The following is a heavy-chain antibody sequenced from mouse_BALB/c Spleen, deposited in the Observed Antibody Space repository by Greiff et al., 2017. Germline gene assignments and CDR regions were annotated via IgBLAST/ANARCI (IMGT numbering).Heavy chain of an antibody. Sequence: DVKLVESGPGLVKPSQSLSLTCSVTGYSITSGYYWNWIRQFPGNKLEWMGYISYDGSNNYNPSLKNRISITRDTSKNQFFLKLNSVTTEDTATYYCATYGYDSWFAYWGQGTLVTVSA. D-gene: IGHD2-2*01. CDR3: ATYGYDSWFAY. J-gene: IGHJ3*01. V-gene: IGHV3-6*02. CDR2: ISYDGSN. CDR1: GYSITSGYY.